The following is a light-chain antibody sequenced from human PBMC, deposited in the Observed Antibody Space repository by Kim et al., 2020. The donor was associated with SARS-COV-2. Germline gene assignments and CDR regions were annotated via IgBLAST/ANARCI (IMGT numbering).Light chain of an antibody. CDR3: QVWDSSSDHRVV. V-gene: IGLV3-21*04. CDR2: YDS. Sequence: PGKTARVSCGGNSIGSKSVHWYQQKSGQAPALVIYYDSDRPSGIPERFSGSNSGNTATLTISRVEAGDEADYYFQVWDSSSDHRVVFGGGTQLTVL. J-gene: IGLJ2*01. CDR1: SIGSKS.